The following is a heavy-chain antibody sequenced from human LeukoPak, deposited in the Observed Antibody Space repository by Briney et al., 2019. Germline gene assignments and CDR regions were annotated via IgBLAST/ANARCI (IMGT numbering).Heavy chain of an antibody. CDR2: INPDGSTT. CDR3: ARDRGYSYGSAWFDP. D-gene: IGHD5-18*01. V-gene: IGHV3-74*01. CDR1: GFTFSRYW. J-gene: IGHJ5*02. Sequence: PGGSLRLSCAASGFTFSRYWIHWVRQAPGKGLEWVSRINPDGSTTTYADSVKGRFTISRDNSKNTLYLQMNSLRAEDTAVYYCARDRGYSYGSAWFDPWGQGTLVTVSS.